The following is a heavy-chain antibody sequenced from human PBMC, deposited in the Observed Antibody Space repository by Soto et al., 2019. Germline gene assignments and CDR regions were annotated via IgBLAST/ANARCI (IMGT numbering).Heavy chain of an antibody. J-gene: IGHJ3*02. Sequence: RSLTCTVSGGSVSSGSYYWSWIRQPPGKGLEWIGYIYYSGSTNYNPSLKSRVTISVDTSKNQFSLKLSSVTAADTAVYYCARAGASGYYFFAFDIWGQRTMVTVSS. D-gene: IGHD3-22*01. CDR2: IYYSGST. CDR1: GGSVSSGSYY. CDR3: ARAGASGYYFFAFDI. V-gene: IGHV4-61*01.